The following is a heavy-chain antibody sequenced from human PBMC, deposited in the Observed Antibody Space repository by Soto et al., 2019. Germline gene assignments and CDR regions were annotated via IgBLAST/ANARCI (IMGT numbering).Heavy chain of an antibody. CDR1: GYTFSNSG. D-gene: IGHD4-17*01. V-gene: IGHV1-18*01. CDR2: VSAYSGDT. CDR3: ARASRGDSCIAAACYADY. J-gene: IGHJ4*02. Sequence: QVQLVQSGAEVKKPGASVKVSCKASGYTFSNSGISWVRQAPGQGLEWMGWVSAYSGDTNYAQNPQGRVIMTTVTSTSTTYIELRSLRSDDTAVYYCARASRGDSCIAAACYADYWGQGTLVTVSS.